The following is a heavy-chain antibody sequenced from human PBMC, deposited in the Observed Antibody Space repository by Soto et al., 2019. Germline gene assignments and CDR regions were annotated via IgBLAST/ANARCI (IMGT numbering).Heavy chain of an antibody. CDR3: ARRISGSYSGVYYYYGMDV. D-gene: IGHD1-26*01. V-gene: IGHV4-34*01. CDR1: GESFSGYY. Sequence: QVQLQQWGAGLLKPSETLSLTCAVYGESFSGYYWSWIRQPPGKGLEWIGEIDHSGSTSYNPSLKCRGTISVDTSKNEFSLELSSVTAADTAVYYCARRISGSYSGVYYYYGMDVWGQGTTVTVSS. CDR2: IDHSGST. J-gene: IGHJ6*02.